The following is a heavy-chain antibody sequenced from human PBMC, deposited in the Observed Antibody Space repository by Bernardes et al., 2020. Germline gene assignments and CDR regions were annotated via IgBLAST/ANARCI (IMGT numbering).Heavy chain of an antibody. CDR1: GFIFSNSH. D-gene: IGHD6-25*01. V-gene: IGHV3-30*03. CDR3: AREGGSSGRAGWFDP. CDR2: ISNDGRNE. Sequence: GSLRLSCAASGFIFSNSHMHWVRQAPGKGLEWVAGISNDGRNEHYADSVKGRFTISRDNSENTLYVQVNSLRSEDTAVYYCAREGGSSGRAGWFDPWGQGTLVSVSS. J-gene: IGHJ5*02.